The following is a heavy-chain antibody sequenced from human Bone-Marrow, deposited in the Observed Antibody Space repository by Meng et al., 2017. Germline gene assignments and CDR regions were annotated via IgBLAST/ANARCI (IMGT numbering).Heavy chain of an antibody. Sequence: ASVKVSCKASGYTFTSYDINWVRQATGQGLEWMGRINPNSGGTNYAQKFQGRVTMTRDTSISTAYMELSRLRSDDTAVYYCASSFSSSWISWGQGTLVTVSS. CDR3: ASSFSSSWIS. CDR1: GYTFTSYD. D-gene: IGHD6-13*01. J-gene: IGHJ4*02. V-gene: IGHV1-2*06. CDR2: INPNSGGT.